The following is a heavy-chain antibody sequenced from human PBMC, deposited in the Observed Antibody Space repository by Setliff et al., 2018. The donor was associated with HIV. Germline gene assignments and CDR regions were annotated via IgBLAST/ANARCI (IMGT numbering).Heavy chain of an antibody. CDR2: IYTSGTT. D-gene: IGHD3-3*01. CDR3: ARDVMEYFGNYFDY. J-gene: IGHJ4*02. Sequence: SETLSLTCTVSGGSIKRSGYYCSWIRQSAEKGLEWIGRIYTSGTTNYNPSLKSRVTISIDTSKHQFSLKLTSVTAADTALYYCARDVMEYFGNYFDYWGQGALVTVSS. CDR1: GGSIKRSGYY. V-gene: IGHV4-61*02.